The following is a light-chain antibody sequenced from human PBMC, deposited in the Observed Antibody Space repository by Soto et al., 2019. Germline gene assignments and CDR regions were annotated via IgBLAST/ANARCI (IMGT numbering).Light chain of an antibody. J-gene: IGKJ1*01. Sequence: EIVMTQSPATLSVSPGERDTLSCRASQSVSNNLAWYQKKPGQAPRLLIYGASTRATGIPARFSGSGSGTEFTLTISSLQSEDVAVYYCQQYNSWWTFGQGTRVEIK. V-gene: IGKV3-15*01. CDR3: QQYNSWWT. CDR2: GAS. CDR1: QSVSNN.